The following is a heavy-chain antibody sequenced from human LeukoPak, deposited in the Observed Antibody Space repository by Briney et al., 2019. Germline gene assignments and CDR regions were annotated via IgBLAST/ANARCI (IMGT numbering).Heavy chain of an antibody. CDR2: ISAYNGYT. V-gene: IGHV1-18*01. D-gene: IGHD3-22*01. Sequence: ASVKVSCKASGYTFTTYGIIWVRQAPGQGLEWMGWISAYNGYTNYAQNFQGRVTMTTDISTSTAYMELRSLRSDDTAVYYCARDSSGYYYGYWGQGTLVTVSS. J-gene: IGHJ4*02. CDR3: ARDSSGYYYGY. CDR1: GYTFTTYG.